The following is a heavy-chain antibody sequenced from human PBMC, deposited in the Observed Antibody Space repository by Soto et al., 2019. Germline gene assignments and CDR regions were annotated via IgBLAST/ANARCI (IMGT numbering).Heavy chain of an antibody. Sequence: QVHLVQSGAEVKKPGASVKVSCQASGYAFTTYGITWVRQAPGQGLEWMGWISAHNGNTNHAQKLQGRVTVTRDTSTSTAYMELRSLRSDDTAVYYCSRERYGDYWGQGALVTVSS. CDR2: ISAHNGNT. CDR3: SRERYGDY. V-gene: IGHV1-18*01. J-gene: IGHJ4*02. CDR1: GYAFTTYG. D-gene: IGHD1-1*01.